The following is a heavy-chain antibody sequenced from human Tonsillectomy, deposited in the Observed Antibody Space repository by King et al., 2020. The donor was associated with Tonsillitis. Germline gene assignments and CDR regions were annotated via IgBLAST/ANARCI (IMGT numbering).Heavy chain of an antibody. Sequence: VQLVESGGGVVKPGRSLRLSCAASGFTFSSYAMHWVRQAPGKGLEWVAVISYDGSNKYYADSVKGRFTISRDNSKNTLYLRMNSLRAEDTAVYYCARGSESSSAGGSYYFDYCGQGTLVTVSS. CDR3: ARGSESSSAGGSYYFDY. CDR1: GFTFSSYA. V-gene: IGHV3-30*04. J-gene: IGHJ4*02. D-gene: IGHD6-6*01. CDR2: ISYDGSNK.